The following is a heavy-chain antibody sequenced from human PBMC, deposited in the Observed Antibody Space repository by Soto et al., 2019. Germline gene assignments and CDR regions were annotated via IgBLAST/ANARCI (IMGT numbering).Heavy chain of an antibody. CDR3: ARGLGRQLQY. J-gene: IGHJ4*02. Sequence: SETLSLTCAVYGGSFSGYYLSWIRQPPGKGLEWIGEINHSGSTNYNPSLKSRVTISVDTSKNQFSLKLSSVTAADTAVYYCARGLGRQLQYWGQGTLVTVYS. V-gene: IGHV4-34*01. CDR1: GGSFSGYY. D-gene: IGHD6-6*01. CDR2: INHSGST.